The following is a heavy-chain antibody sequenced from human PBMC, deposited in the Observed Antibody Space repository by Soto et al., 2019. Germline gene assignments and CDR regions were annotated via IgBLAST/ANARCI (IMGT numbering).Heavy chain of an antibody. CDR1: GFTFSSYG. CDR2: ISYDGSNK. D-gene: IGHD5-18*01. Sequence: ESGGGVVQPGRSLRLSCAASGFTFSSYGMHWVRQAPGKGLEWVAVISYDGSNKYYADSMKGRFTISRDNSKNTLYLQMNSLRAEDTAVYYCANGVGGYSYGYLDYWGQGTLVTVSS. CDR3: ANGVGGYSYGYLDY. V-gene: IGHV3-30*18. J-gene: IGHJ4*02.